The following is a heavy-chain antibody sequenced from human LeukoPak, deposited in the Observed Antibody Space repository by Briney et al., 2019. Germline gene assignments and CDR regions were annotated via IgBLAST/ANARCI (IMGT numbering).Heavy chain of an antibody. D-gene: IGHD6-13*01. V-gene: IGHV3-23*01. CDR2: ISGSGDNT. Sequence: PGGSLRLSCAVSGFTFSSYAMSWVRQAPGKGLEWVSTISGSGDNTYSADSVRGRFTISRDNSKNTLYLQMNGLRAEDTAIYYCAKVSWANYFDYWGQGTLVTVSS. CDR1: GFTFSSYA. J-gene: IGHJ4*02. CDR3: AKVSWANYFDY.